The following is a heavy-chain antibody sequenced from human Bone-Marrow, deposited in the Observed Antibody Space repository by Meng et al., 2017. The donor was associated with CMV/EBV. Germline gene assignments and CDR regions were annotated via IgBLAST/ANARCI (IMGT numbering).Heavy chain of an antibody. D-gene: IGHD1-7*01. J-gene: IGHJ6*02. CDR3: ARLKLSAYYYYGMDV. CDR2: IYYSGST. V-gene: IGHV4-59*01. Sequence: SETLSLTCTVSGGSISSYYWSWIRQPPGKGLEWIGYIYYSGSTNYNPSLKSRVTISVDTSKNQFSLKLSSVTAADTAVYYCARLKLSAYYYYGMDVWGQRTTVTVSS. CDR1: GGSISSYY.